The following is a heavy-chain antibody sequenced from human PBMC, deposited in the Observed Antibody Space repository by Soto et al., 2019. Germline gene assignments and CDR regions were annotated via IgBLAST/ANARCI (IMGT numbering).Heavy chain of an antibody. CDR3: VKRDHTLLTGNH. D-gene: IGHD3-9*01. CDR1: GFIFNNYA. J-gene: IGHJ5*02. V-gene: IGHV3-64D*06. CDR2: ITSNSGKT. Sequence: GSLRLSCLTCGFIFNNYAMHWVRQAPGKGLEYVSAITSNSGKTYYADSVKGRFTISRDSSKNTVFLHMSSLRAEDTAVYYCVKRDHTLLTGNHWGQGTLVTVSS.